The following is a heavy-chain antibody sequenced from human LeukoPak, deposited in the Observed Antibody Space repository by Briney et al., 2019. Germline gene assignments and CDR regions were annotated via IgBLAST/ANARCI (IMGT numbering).Heavy chain of an antibody. Sequence: SETLSLTCSVSGGSVDTFYWTWIRQPPGKGLDWLGHVYYTGNTNYNSSLQDRISISIDMSKNQSSLTLTSVTAADTAFYYCARHVGDYFDSWGQGILVTVSS. CDR3: ARHVGDYFDS. CDR1: GGSVDTFY. V-gene: IGHV4-59*08. J-gene: IGHJ4*02. D-gene: IGHD1-26*01. CDR2: VYYTGNT.